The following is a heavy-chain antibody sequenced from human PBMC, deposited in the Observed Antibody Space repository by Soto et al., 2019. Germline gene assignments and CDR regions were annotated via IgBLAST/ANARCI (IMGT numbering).Heavy chain of an antibody. Sequence: QVQLVQSGAEVKKPGASVKVSCKASGYTFTSYGISWVRRAPGQGLEWMGWISAYNGNTNYAQKLQGRVTMTTDTSKSTAYMELRSLRSDDTAVYYCVTAGGVVVPAASSYYYMDVWGKGTTVTVSS. J-gene: IGHJ6*03. CDR2: ISAYNGNT. V-gene: IGHV1-18*01. CDR1: GYTFTSYG. CDR3: VTAGGVVVPAASSYYYMDV. D-gene: IGHD2-2*01.